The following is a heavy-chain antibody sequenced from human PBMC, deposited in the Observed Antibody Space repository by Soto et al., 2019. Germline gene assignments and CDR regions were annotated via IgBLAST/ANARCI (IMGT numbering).Heavy chain of an antibody. J-gene: IGHJ4*02. D-gene: IGHD6-13*01. CDR1: GFTFTSSA. CDR3: AAFGSPAAGTFDY. Sequence: KVSCKASGFTFTSSAVQWVRQARGQRLEWIGWIVVGSGNTNYAQKFQERVTITRDMSTSTAYMELSSLRSEDTAVYYCAAFGSPAAGTFDYWGQGTLVTVSS. V-gene: IGHV1-58*01. CDR2: IVVGSGNT.